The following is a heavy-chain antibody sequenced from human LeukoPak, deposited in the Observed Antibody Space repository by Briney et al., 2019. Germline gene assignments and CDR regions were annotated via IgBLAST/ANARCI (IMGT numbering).Heavy chain of an antibody. D-gene: IGHD1-14*01. CDR3: ARSISGGAPFFDY. Sequence: SETLSLTCTVSGGSISTYYWSWIRQPAGKGLEWIGRIYASGSTNYNPSLKSRVTMSVDTSKNQFSLKLSSVTAADRAVYYCARSISGGAPFFDYWGQGTLVTVSS. CDR2: IYASGST. CDR1: GGSISTYY. J-gene: IGHJ4*02. V-gene: IGHV4-4*07.